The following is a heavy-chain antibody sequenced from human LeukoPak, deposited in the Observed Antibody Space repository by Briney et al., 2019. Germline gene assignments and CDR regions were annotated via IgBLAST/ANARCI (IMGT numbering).Heavy chain of an antibody. CDR2: IYPGDSDT. CDR3: ARHPAGYYVSRGYYYRRAPSDC. V-gene: IGHV5-51*01. D-gene: IGHD3-22*01. J-gene: IGHJ4*02. Sequence: GESLKISCKGSGYSFTCYWIGWVRQMPGKGLEWMGIIYPGDSDTRYSPSFQGQVTISADKSISTAYLQWSSLKASDTAMYSCARHPAGYYVSRGYYYRRAPSDCWGQGTLVTVSS. CDR1: GYSFTCYW.